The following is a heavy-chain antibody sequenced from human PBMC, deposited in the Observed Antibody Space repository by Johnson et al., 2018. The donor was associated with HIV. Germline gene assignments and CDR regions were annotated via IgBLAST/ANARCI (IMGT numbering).Heavy chain of an antibody. V-gene: IGHV3-30*14. Sequence: QVQLVESGGGLVKPGGSLRLSCAASGFTFSNYPMHWVRQAPGKGLEWVAVISFDGSNKFYADSVKGRFTISRDNSKNTLYLQMNSLRAEDTAVYFCASGDDDGFWGQGTKVTVSS. CDR3: ASGDDDGF. J-gene: IGHJ3*01. CDR2: ISFDGSNK. CDR1: GFTFSNYP. D-gene: IGHD5-12*01.